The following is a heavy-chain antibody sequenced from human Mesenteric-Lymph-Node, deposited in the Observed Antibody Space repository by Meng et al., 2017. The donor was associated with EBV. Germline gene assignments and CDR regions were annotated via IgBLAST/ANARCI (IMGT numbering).Heavy chain of an antibody. CDR2: IRGNAGFT. J-gene: IGHJ4*02. V-gene: IGHV3-23*04. CDR3: AKDRDVGGYAYFDF. D-gene: IGHD6-25*01. Sequence: VQLVESGGGPVQPGGSPLFYCVGSGFTSSSYAMSWGRRAPGRGLGWVSSIRGNAGFTLYADSVKGRFTISRDKSNNTLYLQMYGLRAEDTALYYCAKDRDVGGYAYFDFWGRGTLVTVSS. CDR1: GFTSSSYA.